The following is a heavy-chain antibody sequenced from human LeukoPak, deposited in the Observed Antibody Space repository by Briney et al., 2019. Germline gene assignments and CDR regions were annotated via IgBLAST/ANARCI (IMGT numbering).Heavy chain of an antibody. V-gene: IGHV1-18*04. D-gene: IGHD3-10*01. Sequence: ASVKVSCKAPGYTFTAYGSSWVRQAPGQGLEWMGWISGYNGNTKYVQKFQGRVTMTTDTPTSTVYMELRSLRSDDTAVYYCARDHWSGSGFRLYGMDVWGKGTTVTVSS. CDR3: ARDHWSGSGFRLYGMDV. CDR1: GYTFTAYG. CDR2: ISGYNGNT. J-gene: IGHJ6*04.